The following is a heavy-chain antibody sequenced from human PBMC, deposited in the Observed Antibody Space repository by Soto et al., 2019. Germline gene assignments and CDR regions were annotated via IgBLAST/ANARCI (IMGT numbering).Heavy chain of an antibody. CDR1: GGTFSSHS. D-gene: IGHD6-13*01. V-gene: IGHV1-69*13. J-gene: IGHJ6*02. CDR2: IIPMFVTP. CDR3: ATKGRWYVGYYYYGMDV. Sequence: VKVSCKTSGGTFSSHSINWVRQAPGQGLEWMGGIIPMFVTPNYAQKFQGRVTVSADESTSTAYMELSSLRSEDTAVYYCATKGRWYVGYYYYGMDVWGQGTTGTVSS.